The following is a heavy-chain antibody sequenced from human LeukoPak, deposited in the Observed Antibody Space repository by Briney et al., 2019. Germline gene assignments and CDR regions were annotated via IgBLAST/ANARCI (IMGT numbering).Heavy chain of an antibody. Sequence: SETLSLTCTVSGGFVTSSFYWSWIRQSPGKGLEWIGYVYNSGGTKYNPSLKSRLTIPVDTSKNQFSLNLSSVTAADTAVYYCARASVLLSADYWGQGTLVTVSS. J-gene: IGHJ4*02. CDR3: ARASVLLSADY. V-gene: IGHV4-61*01. CDR1: GGFVTSSFY. D-gene: IGHD3-16*01. CDR2: VYNSGGT.